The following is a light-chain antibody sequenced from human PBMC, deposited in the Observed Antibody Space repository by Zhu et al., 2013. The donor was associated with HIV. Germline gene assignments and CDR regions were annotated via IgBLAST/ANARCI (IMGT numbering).Light chain of an antibody. J-gene: IGLJ1*01. CDR3: TSYTATTTLDV. Sequence: QSALTQPPSASGSPGQSVTISCTGTRSDIGRYNYVSWYQHHPGKAPKVMIYEVNKRPSGVPDRFSGSKSDNTASLTISGLQADDEADYYCTSYTATTTLDVFGPGTRVTVL. V-gene: IGLV2-8*01. CDR2: EVN. CDR1: RSDIGRYNY.